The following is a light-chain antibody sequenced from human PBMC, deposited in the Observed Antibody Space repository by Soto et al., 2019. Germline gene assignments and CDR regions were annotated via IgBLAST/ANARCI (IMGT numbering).Light chain of an antibody. CDR2: GAS. CDR3: QQYNNWPLT. V-gene: IGKV3-20*01. CDR1: QSVSSSH. Sequence: ENVLTQSPGTLSLSPGERATLSCRASQSVSSSHLAWYQQKPGQAPRLLMYGASSRATGIPDRFSGGGSGTDFTLTISSLEPEDFAVYYCQQYNNWPLTFGGGTKVDI. J-gene: IGKJ4*01.